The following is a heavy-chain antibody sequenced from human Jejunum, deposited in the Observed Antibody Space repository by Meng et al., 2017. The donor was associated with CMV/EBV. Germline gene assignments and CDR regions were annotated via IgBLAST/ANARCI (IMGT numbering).Heavy chain of an antibody. D-gene: IGHD3-22*01. CDR3: SRGPYYYESSGYYGGQSNWFDP. CDR2: INPSSGST. J-gene: IGHJ5*02. CDR1: TYF. Sequence: TYFMHWVRQAPGQGLEWMGIINPSSGSTTYARKLQGRVTMTRDPSTSTFYMELSSLTSEDTAVYFCSRGPYYYESSGYYGGQSNWFDPWGQGTLVTSPQ. V-gene: IGHV1-46*04.